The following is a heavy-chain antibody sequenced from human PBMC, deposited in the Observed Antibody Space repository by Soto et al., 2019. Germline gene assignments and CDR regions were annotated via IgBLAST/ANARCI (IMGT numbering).Heavy chain of an antibody. Sequence: WASVKVSCKTSGYTFTSYALHWVRQAPGQRLEWMGWINAGNGNTKYSQKFQGRVIITRDTSASTAYMELRSLRSEDTAVYYCARDSGGMDVWGQGTTVTVSS. J-gene: IGHJ6*02. CDR2: INAGNGNT. CDR1: GYTFTSYA. CDR3: ARDSGGMDV. V-gene: IGHV1-3*01.